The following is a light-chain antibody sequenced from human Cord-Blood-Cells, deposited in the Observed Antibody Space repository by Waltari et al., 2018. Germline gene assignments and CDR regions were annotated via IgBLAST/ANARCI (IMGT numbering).Light chain of an antibody. Sequence: QSALTQPASVSGSPGQSITISCTGTSSDVGGYNYVSWYQQHPGKAPNLLIYDVSQRPSGVSNRFSGSKSGNTASLTISGLQAEDEADYYFCSYAGSSTFDVVFGGGTKLTVL. CDR3: CSYAGSSTFDVV. CDR1: SSDVGGYNY. V-gene: IGLV2-23*02. CDR2: DVS. J-gene: IGLJ2*01.